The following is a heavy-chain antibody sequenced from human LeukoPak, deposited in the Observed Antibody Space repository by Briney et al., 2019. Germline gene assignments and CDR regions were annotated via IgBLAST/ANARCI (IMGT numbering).Heavy chain of an antibody. CDR1: GGSISSSSYY. Sequence: SETLSLTCTVSGGSISSSSYYWGWIRQPPGKGLGWMGSIYYSVSTYYKPSLKDRVTISVDTSKNQFSLTLSYVTAADKPVYYCARPYAYYYGSGSYYRPYYYYYMDVWGKGTTVTISS. J-gene: IGHJ6*03. CDR3: ARPYAYYYGSGSYYRPYYYYYMDV. D-gene: IGHD3-10*01. V-gene: IGHV4-39*01. CDR2: IYYSVST.